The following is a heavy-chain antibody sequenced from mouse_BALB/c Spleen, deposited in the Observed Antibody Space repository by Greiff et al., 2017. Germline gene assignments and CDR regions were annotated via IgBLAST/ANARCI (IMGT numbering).Heavy chain of an antibody. Sequence: DVQLVESGPELVKPGASVKISCKASGYTFTDYNMHWVKQSHGKSLEWIGYIYPYNGGTGYNQKFKSKATLTVDNSSSTAYMELRSLTSEDSAVYYCARGGYYGSRRYAMDYWGQGTSVTVSS. CDR1: GYTFTDYN. D-gene: IGHD1-1*01. V-gene: IGHV1S29*02. J-gene: IGHJ4*01. CDR3: ARGGYYGSRRYAMDY. CDR2: IYPYNGGT.